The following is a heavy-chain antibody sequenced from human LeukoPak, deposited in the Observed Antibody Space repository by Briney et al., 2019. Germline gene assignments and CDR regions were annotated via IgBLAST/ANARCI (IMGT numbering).Heavy chain of an antibody. CDR1: GYSISSGYY. D-gene: IGHD1-20*01. Sequence: SETLSLTCTVSGYSISSGYYWSWIRQPPGKGLEWIGEINHSGSTNYNPSLKSRVTISVDTSKNQFSLKLSSVTAADTAVYYCATGITGTGADAFDIWGQGTMVTVSS. J-gene: IGHJ3*02. CDR3: ATGITGTGADAFDI. V-gene: IGHV4-38-2*02. CDR2: INHSGST.